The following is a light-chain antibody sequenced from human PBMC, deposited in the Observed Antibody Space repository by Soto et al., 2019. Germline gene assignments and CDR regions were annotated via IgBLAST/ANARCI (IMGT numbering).Light chain of an antibody. CDR3: QQYGSSSWT. J-gene: IGKJ1*01. V-gene: IGKV3-20*01. CDR1: QSVSSN. Sequence: EMVMTQSPATLSVSPGERATLSCRASQSVSSNLAWYQQKPGQAPRLLVYAASSRATGIPDRFSGSGSGTDFTLTISRLEPEDFAVYYCQQYGSSSWTFGQGTKVDIK. CDR2: AAS.